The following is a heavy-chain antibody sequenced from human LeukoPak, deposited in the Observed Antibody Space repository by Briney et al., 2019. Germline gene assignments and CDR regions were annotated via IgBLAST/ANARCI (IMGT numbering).Heavy chain of an antibody. V-gene: IGHV1-46*01. CDR3: ARDEGGSYENLIDY. Sequence: AASVKVSCKASGYTFISYGISWVRQAPGQGLEWMGIINPSGGSTSYAQKFQGRVTMTRDMSTSTVYMELSSLRSEDTAVYYCARDEGGSYENLIDYWGQGTLVTVSS. CDR2: INPSGGST. J-gene: IGHJ4*02. CDR1: GYTFISYG. D-gene: IGHD1-26*01.